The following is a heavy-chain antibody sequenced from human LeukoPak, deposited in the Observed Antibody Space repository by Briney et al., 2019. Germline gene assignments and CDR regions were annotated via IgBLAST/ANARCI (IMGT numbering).Heavy chain of an antibody. CDR2: ISSSSSYI. CDR1: GFTFSSYS. D-gene: IGHD3-3*01. J-gene: IGHJ4*02. Sequence: RGSLRLSCAASGFTFSSYSMNWVRQAPGKGLEWVSSISSSSSYIYYADSVKGRFTISRDNAKNSLYLQMNSLRAEDTAVYYCARTTIFGVVIIRSYYFDYWGQGTLVTVSS. CDR3: ARTTIFGVVIIRSYYFDY. V-gene: IGHV3-21*01.